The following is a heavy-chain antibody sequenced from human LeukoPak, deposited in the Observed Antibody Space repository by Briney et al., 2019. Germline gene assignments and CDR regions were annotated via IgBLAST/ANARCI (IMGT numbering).Heavy chain of an antibody. Sequence: ASVKVSCKASGYTFTSYYMHWVRQAPGQGLEWMGIINPSGGSTSYAQKLQGRVTMTTDTSTSTAYMELRSLRSDDTAVYYCTRTLLYEYFDYWGQGTLVTVSS. V-gene: IGHV1-46*01. J-gene: IGHJ4*02. CDR1: GYTFTSYY. CDR2: INPSGGST. CDR3: TRTLLYEYFDY. D-gene: IGHD2-2*02.